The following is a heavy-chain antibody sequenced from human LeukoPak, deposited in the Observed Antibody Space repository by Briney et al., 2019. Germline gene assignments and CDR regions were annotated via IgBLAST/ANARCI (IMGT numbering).Heavy chain of an antibody. J-gene: IGHJ4*02. CDR1: GGSVSSSSYY. D-gene: IGHD5-24*01. CDR3: ARHPILGSNNYYFDY. CDR2: IYNNGGT. V-gene: IGHV4-39*01. Sequence: SETLSLTCTVSGGSVSSSSYYWGWIRHPPGKGLEWIGSIYNNGGTYNNPSLKSRVTISVDTSKNQFSLKLSSVTAADTAVYYCARHPILGSNNYYFDYWGQGTLVTVSS.